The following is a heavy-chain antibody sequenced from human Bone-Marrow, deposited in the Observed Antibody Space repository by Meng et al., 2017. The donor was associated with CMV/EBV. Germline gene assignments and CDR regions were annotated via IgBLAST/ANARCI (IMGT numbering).Heavy chain of an antibody. Sequence: DSVKVSCKASGYSFTGYYLHWVRQAPGQGLEWMGWINPNSGGTNYAQKFQGRVTMTRDTSISTAYMELSRLRSDDTAVYYRASRYCSSTSCSRDAFDIWGQGTMVTVSS. D-gene: IGHD2-2*01. CDR3: ASRYCSSTSCSRDAFDI. J-gene: IGHJ3*02. CDR1: GYSFTGYY. CDR2: INPNSGGT. V-gene: IGHV1-2*02.